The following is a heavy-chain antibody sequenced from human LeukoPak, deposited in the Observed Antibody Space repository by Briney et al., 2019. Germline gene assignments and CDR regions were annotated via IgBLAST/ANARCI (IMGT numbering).Heavy chain of an antibody. CDR1: GFTFSSYW. Sequence: PGGSLRLSCAASGFTFSSYWMSWVRQAPGKGLEWVANIKQDGSEKYYVDSGKGRFTISRDNAKSSLYLQMNSLRAEDTAVYYCARDFEAADHYFDYWGQGTLVTVSS. J-gene: IGHJ4*02. V-gene: IGHV3-7*01. D-gene: IGHD6-13*01. CDR3: ARDFEAADHYFDY. CDR2: IKQDGSEK.